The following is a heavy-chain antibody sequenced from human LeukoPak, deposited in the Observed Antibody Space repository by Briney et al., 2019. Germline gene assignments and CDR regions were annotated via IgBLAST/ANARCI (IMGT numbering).Heavy chain of an antibody. V-gene: IGHV1-2*02. CDR2: IDPYNGDT. D-gene: IGHD3-10*01. Sequence: GASVKVSCKASGYTFTGHSIDWVRQAPGQGLEWMGWIDPYNGDTHYAQKFQGRVTMTRDTSISTAYMELSRLRSDDTAVYYCARHPSSMVRGVTDDYWGQGTLVTVSS. CDR1: GYTFTGHS. J-gene: IGHJ4*02. CDR3: ARHPSSMVRGVTDDY.